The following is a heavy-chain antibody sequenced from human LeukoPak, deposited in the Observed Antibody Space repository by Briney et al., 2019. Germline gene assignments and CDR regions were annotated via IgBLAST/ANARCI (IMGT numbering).Heavy chain of an antibody. D-gene: IGHD2-2*01. CDR1: AFTFHDYG. Sequence: GGSLRLSCAASAFTFHDYGMSWVRQAPGKGLEWVSGINWNSGSTGYADSVKGRFTISRDNGKNSLYLQMNSLRAEDTALYYCARAKDCSSITGPFDIWGQGTMVTVSS. J-gene: IGHJ3*02. CDR2: INWNSGST. CDR3: ARAKDCSSITGPFDI. V-gene: IGHV3-20*04.